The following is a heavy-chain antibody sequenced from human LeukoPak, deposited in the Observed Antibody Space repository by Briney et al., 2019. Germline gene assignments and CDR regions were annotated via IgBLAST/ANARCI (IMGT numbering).Heavy chain of an antibody. D-gene: IGHD3-22*01. CDR2: INHSGST. V-gene: IGHV4-34*01. Sequence: SETLSLTCAVYGGSFSGYYWSWIRQPPGKGLEWIGEINHSGSTNYNPSLKSRVTISVGTSKNQFSLKLSSVTAADTAVYYCAGGRGYYDSSGYYYRPLFDYWGQGTLVTVSS. CDR3: AGGRGYYDSSGYYYRPLFDY. J-gene: IGHJ4*02. CDR1: GGSFSGYY.